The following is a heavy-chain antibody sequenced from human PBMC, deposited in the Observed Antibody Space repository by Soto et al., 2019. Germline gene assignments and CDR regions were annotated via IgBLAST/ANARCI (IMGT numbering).Heavy chain of an antibody. Sequence: PSETLSLTCTVSGGSISSYYWSWIRQPPGKGLEWIGYIYYSGSTNYNPSLKSRVTISVDTSKNQFSLKLSSVTAADTAVYYCARVGHYDYVWGSYRYNYYYYYGMDVWGQGTTVTVSS. J-gene: IGHJ6*02. CDR1: GGSISSYY. V-gene: IGHV4-59*01. D-gene: IGHD3-16*02. CDR2: IYYSGST. CDR3: ARVGHYDYVWGSYRYNYYYYYGMDV.